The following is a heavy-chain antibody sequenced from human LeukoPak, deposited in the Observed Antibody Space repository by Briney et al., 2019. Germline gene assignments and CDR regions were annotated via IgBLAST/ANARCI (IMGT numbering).Heavy chain of an antibody. V-gene: IGHV3-48*01. J-gene: IGHJ4*02. CDR3: AREPLDY. CDR1: GLTFSSYS. Sequence: GGSLRLSCAASGLTFSSYSMNWVRQAPGKGLEWVSYISSGSSTIYYADSVKGRFTISRDNAKNSLYLQMNSLRAEDTAVYYCAREPLDYWGQGTLVTVSS. CDR2: ISSGSSTI.